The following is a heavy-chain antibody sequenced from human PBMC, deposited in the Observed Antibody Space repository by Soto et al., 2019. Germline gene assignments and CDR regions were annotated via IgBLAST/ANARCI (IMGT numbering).Heavy chain of an antibody. Sequence: GSLRLSCAASGFTFSSYAMSWVRQAPGKGLEWVSAISGSGGSTYYADSVKGRFTISRDNSKNTLYLQMNSLRAEDTAVYYCAKDQGGTPRQNWFDPWGQGTLVTVSS. V-gene: IGHV3-23*01. CDR3: AKDQGGTPRQNWFDP. D-gene: IGHD1-1*01. J-gene: IGHJ5*02. CDR2: ISGSGGST. CDR1: GFTFSSYA.